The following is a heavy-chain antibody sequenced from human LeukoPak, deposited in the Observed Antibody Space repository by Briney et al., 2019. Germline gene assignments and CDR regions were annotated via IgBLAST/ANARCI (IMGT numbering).Heavy chain of an antibody. CDR3: ARHPRGLAVAGYYFDY. J-gene: IGHJ4*02. D-gene: IGHD6-19*01. V-gene: IGHV4-34*01. CDR1: GFTFSSYA. CDR2: INHSGST. Sequence: GSLRLSCAASGFTFSSYAMSWIRQPPGKGLEWVGEINHSGSTNYNPSLKSRVTISVDTSKNQFSLKLSSVTAADTAVYYCARHPRGLAVAGYYFDYWGQGTLVTVSS.